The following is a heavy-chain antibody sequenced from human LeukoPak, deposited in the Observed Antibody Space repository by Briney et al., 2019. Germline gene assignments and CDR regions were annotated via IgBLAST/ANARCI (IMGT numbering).Heavy chain of an antibody. J-gene: IGHJ6*03. V-gene: IGHV1-2*02. CDR3: ARDAGYSSSWPYYYYYYMDV. D-gene: IGHD6-13*01. CDR2: INPNSGGT. Sequence: ASVKVSCKASGYTFTGYYMHWVRQAPGQGLEWLGWINPNSGGTNYAQTCQGRVTMTRDTSSSTAYMELSRLRSDDTAVYYCARDAGYSSSWPYYYYYYMDVWGKGTTVTVSS. CDR1: GYTFTGYY.